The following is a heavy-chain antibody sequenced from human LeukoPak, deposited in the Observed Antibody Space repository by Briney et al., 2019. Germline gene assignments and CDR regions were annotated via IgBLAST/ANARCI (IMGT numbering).Heavy chain of an antibody. D-gene: IGHD1-26*01. J-gene: IGHJ1*01. Sequence: GGSLRLSCAASGFTFSSYSMHWVRQAPGKGLEWVAFISSDGSHQLYGDSVRGRFTISRDTSKNTLYLEMNSLRPGDTAVYYCATGGGATPGSVDFHHWGQGTLVIVSS. CDR2: ISSDGSHQ. V-gene: IGHV3-30*04. CDR3: ATGGGATPGSVDFHH. CDR1: GFTFSSYS.